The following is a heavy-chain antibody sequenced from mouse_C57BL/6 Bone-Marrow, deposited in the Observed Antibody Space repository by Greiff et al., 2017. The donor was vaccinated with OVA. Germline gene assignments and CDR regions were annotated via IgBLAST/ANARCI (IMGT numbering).Heavy chain of an antibody. CDR3: ARYRSSYYYFDY. J-gene: IGHJ2*01. D-gene: IGHD1-1*01. V-gene: IGHV1-7*01. CDR1: GYTFTSYW. CDR2: INPSSGYT. Sequence: VQLQQSGAELAKPGASVKLSCKASGYTFTSYWMHWVKQRPGQGLEWIGYINPSSGYTKYNQKFKDKATLTADKYSSTAYMQLSSLTYEDSAVYYCARYRSSYYYFDYWGQGTTLTVSS.